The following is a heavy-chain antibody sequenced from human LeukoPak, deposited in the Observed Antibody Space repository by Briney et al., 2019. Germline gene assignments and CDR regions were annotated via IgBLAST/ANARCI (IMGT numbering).Heavy chain of an antibody. V-gene: IGHV4-59*12. D-gene: IGHD3-16*01. J-gene: IGHJ6*02. CDR2: IYDSGTT. Sequence: SETLSLTCSVSGGSISGYFWSWIRQPPGKGLEWIGYIYDSGTTKYNPSLESRVTISLDPSKNQFSLKLISVTAADTAVYFCARGTLRGSNGAYGMDVWGQGTTVTVSS. CDR1: GGSISGYF. CDR3: ARGTLRGSNGAYGMDV.